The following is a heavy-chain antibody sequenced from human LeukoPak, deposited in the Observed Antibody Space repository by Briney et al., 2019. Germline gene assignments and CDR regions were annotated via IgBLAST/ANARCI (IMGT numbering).Heavy chain of an antibody. CDR2: ISAYNGNT. Sequence: ASVKVSCKASGYTFTSYGISWVRQAPGQGLEWMGWISAYNGNTNYAQKLQGRVTMTTDTSTSTAYMELRSLRSDDTALYYCARMVAYYYGSGRINWFDPWGQGTLVTVSS. CDR1: GYTFTSYG. CDR3: ARMVAYYYGSGRINWFDP. D-gene: IGHD3-10*01. J-gene: IGHJ5*02. V-gene: IGHV1-18*01.